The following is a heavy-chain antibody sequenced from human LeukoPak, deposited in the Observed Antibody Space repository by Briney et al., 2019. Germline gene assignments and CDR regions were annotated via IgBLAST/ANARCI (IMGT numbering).Heavy chain of an antibody. J-gene: IGHJ5*02. Sequence: GGSLRLSCEGSGFTFETFLLSWLRQIPGKGLEWLANIREDGRQTYYAASVKGRFTIFRDNAKNSLFLQMSSLRPDDSGVYYCARDSTTLAPLDPWGQGTLVTVAA. V-gene: IGHV3-7*01. CDR2: IREDGRQT. CDR3: ARDSTTLAPLDP. D-gene: IGHD1-1*01. CDR1: GFTFETFL.